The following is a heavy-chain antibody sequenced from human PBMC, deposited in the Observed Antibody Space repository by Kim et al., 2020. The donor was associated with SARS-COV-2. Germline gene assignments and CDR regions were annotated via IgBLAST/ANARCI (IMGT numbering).Heavy chain of an antibody. CDR3: TRDGMGTLRSTFDY. J-gene: IGHJ4*02. V-gene: IGHV3-49*03. Sequence: GGSLRLSCTASGFTFGDYAMSWFRQAPGKGLEWVGFIRSKAYGGTTEYAASVKGRFTISRDDSKSIAYLQMNSLKTEDTAVYYCTRDGMGTLRSTFDYWGQGTLVTVSS. D-gene: IGHD4-17*01. CDR2: IRSKAYGGTT. CDR1: GFTFGDYA.